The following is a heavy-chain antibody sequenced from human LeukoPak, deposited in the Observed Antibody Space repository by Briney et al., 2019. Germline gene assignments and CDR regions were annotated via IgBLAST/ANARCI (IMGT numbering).Heavy chain of an antibody. J-gene: IGHJ6*02. V-gene: IGHV5-51*01. CDR2: NYPGDSDT. D-gene: IGHD5-18*01. Sequence: GDSLRISCKGSGYSFTSYWIGCVRQMTGKELEWMGINYPGDSDTRYSPSFQGQVTISADKSISTANLQWSSLKASDTAMYYCARLAVSIQLGGMDVWGQGTTVTVSS. CDR3: ARLAVSIQLGGMDV. CDR1: GYSFTSYW.